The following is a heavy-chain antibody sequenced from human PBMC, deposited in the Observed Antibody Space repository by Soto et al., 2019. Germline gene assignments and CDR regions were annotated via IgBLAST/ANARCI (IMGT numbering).Heavy chain of an antibody. CDR2: INPSGGST. J-gene: IGHJ6*02. Sequence: GASVKVSCQASGYTFTSYYMHWVRQAPGQGLEWMGIINPSGGSTSYAQKFQGRVTMTRDTSTSTVYMELSSLRSEDTAVYYCARDIPHLVATMWYYYYGMDVWGQGTTVTVSS. D-gene: IGHD5-12*01. CDR1: GYTFTSYY. V-gene: IGHV1-46*01. CDR3: ARDIPHLVATMWYYYYGMDV.